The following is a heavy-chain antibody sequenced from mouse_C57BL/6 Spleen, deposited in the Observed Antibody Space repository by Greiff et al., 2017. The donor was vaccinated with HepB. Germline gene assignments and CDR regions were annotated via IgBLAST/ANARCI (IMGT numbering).Heavy chain of an antibody. Sequence: EVILVESGGDLVKPGGSLKLSCAASGFTFSSYGMSWVRQTPDKRLEWVATISSGGSYTYYPDSVKGRFTISRDNAKNTLYLQMSSLKSEDTAMYYCARDGSSHWYFDVWGTGTTVTVSS. CDR2: ISSGGSYT. CDR3: ARDGSSHWYFDV. CDR1: GFTFSSYG. J-gene: IGHJ1*03. V-gene: IGHV5-6*01. D-gene: IGHD1-1*01.